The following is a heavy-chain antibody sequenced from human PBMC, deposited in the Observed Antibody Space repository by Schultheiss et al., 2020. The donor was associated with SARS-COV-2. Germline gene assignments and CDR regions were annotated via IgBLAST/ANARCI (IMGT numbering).Heavy chain of an antibody. CDR3: AKGDGDYDV. Sequence: GGSLRLSCAASGFTFSSYAMHWVRQAPGKGLEWVAVISYDGSNKYYADSVKGRFTISRDNSKNTLYLQMNSLRVEDTAVYYCAKGDGDYDVWGQGTLVTVSS. CDR2: ISYDGSNK. CDR1: GFTFSSYA. J-gene: IGHJ4*02. V-gene: IGHV3-30*07. D-gene: IGHD4-17*01.